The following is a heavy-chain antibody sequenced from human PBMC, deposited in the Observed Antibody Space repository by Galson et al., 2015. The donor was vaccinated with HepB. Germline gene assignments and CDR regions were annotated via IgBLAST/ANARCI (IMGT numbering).Heavy chain of an antibody. V-gene: IGHV1-18*04. D-gene: IGHD6-19*01. J-gene: IGHJ4*02. Sequence: SVKVSCKASGYTFTAYGINWVRQAPGQGLEWMGWISTFNGKTNYTQKMEGRVTMTTDTSSNTGYMELRSLRSDDTAVYYCVRGVAVASSYYFDSWGQGTLVTVSS. CDR3: VRGVAVASSYYFDS. CDR2: ISTFNGKT. CDR1: GYTFTAYG.